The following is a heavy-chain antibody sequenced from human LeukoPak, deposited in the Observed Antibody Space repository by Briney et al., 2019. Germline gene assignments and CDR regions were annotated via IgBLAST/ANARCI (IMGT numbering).Heavy chain of an antibody. V-gene: IGHV4-4*02. CDR3: ARHSGSGYYSYFYTMDV. J-gene: IGHJ6*02. CDR1: GGSISSNNW. Sequence: PSETLSLTCAVSGGSISSNNWWSWVRQPPGKGLEWIGEISHSGTTNYNPSLKSRVTISVDTSKNQFSLKLTSVTAADTPVYYCARHSGSGYYSYFYTMDVWGQGATVAVSS. D-gene: IGHD2-15*01. CDR2: ISHSGTT.